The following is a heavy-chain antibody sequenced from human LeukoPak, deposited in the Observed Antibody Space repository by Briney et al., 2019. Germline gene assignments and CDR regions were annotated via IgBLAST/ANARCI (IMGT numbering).Heavy chain of an antibody. Sequence: PGRTLRLSCAASGFTFSSYGMHWVRQAPGKGLEWVAVISYDGSNKYYADSVKGRFTISRDNSKNTLYLQMNSLRAEDTAVYYCAKSDGSGFLDYWGQGTLVTVSS. CDR2: ISYDGSNK. D-gene: IGHD6-19*01. CDR1: GFTFSSYG. J-gene: IGHJ4*02. V-gene: IGHV3-30*18. CDR3: AKSDGSGFLDY.